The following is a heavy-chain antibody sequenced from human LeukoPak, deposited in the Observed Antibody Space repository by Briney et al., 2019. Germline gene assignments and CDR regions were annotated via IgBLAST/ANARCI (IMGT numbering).Heavy chain of an antibody. V-gene: IGHV4-30-2*01. CDR3: ARVATIDAFDI. J-gene: IGHJ3*02. CDR1: GGSISSGSYY. D-gene: IGHD1-26*01. CDR2: INHSGST. Sequence: SKTLSLTCTVSGGSISSGSYYWSWIRQPPGKGLEWIGEINHSGSTNYNPSLKSRVTISVDTSKNQFSLKLSSVTAADTAAYYCARVATIDAFDIWGQGTMVTVSS.